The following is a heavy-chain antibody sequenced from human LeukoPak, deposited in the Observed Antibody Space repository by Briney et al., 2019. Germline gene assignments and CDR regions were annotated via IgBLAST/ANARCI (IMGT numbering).Heavy chain of an antibody. Sequence: PSQTLSLTCAVSGGSISSGGYYWSWIRQPPGKGLEWIGYIYYSGSTNYNPSLKSRVTISVDTSKNQFSLKLSSVTAADTAVYYCARVGGQNDYAENWGQGTLVTVSS. CDR1: GGSISSGGYY. D-gene: IGHD4-17*01. CDR2: IYYSGST. V-gene: IGHV4-61*08. CDR3: ARVGGQNDYAEN. J-gene: IGHJ4*02.